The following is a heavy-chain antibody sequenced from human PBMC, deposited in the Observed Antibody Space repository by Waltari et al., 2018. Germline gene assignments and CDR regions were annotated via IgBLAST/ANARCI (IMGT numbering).Heavy chain of an antibody. CDR2: IYYTGST. D-gene: IGHD3-9*01. CDR1: GGPINDYY. CDR3: ARQLRYFGNFDS. J-gene: IGHJ4*02. V-gene: IGHV4-59*08. Sequence: QVQLQESGPGLVKPSETLSLTCTVSGGPINDYYCSWVRQPPGKGLEWIGNIYYTGSTNSNPSLKSRVTISLDTSKNQFSLRLSSVTAADTSVYYCARQLRYFGNFDSWGQGALVTVSS.